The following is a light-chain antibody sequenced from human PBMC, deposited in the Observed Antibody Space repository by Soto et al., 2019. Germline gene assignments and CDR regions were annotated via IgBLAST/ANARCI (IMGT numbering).Light chain of an antibody. Sequence: EIVLTQSPATLSLAPGERATLSCRASQSVSSYLAWYQQKAGQAPRLLIYDASNRSTGIPARFSGSGSGTDLILTISRLEPEDFAVYYCQQRSNWPPWTLGQGTKFEVK. V-gene: IGKV3-11*01. J-gene: IGKJ1*01. CDR3: QQRSNWPPWT. CDR2: DAS. CDR1: QSVSSY.